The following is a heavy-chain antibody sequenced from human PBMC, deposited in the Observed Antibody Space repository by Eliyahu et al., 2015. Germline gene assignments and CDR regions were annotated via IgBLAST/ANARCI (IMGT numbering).Heavy chain of an antibody. V-gene: IGHV4-31*03. CDR3: ARVSSSWYFGDY. CDR1: GASISSGGFY. J-gene: IGHJ4*02. Sequence: QVQLQESGPGLVKPSQTLSLTCTVSGASISSGGFYWTWIRQHPGEGLEWIGYISYSANTYYNPSLRSRAHISVDTSKNQFSLKLSSVTAADTAVYYCARVSSSWYFGDYWGQGTLVTVSS. D-gene: IGHD6-13*01. CDR2: ISYSANT.